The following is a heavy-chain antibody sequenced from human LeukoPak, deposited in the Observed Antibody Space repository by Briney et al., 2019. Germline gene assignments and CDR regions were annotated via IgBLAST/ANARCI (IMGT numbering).Heavy chain of an antibody. J-gene: IGHJ2*01. V-gene: IGHV3-23*01. D-gene: IGHD6-13*01. Sequence: GGSLRLSCAASGFTFSSYAMSWVRQAPGKGLEWVSAISGSGGSTYYADSVKDRFTISRDNSKNTLYLQMNSLRAEDTAVYYCAKTEQQLEPLFYFDLWGRGTLVTVSS. CDR1: GFTFSSYA. CDR3: AKTEQQLEPLFYFDL. CDR2: ISGSGGST.